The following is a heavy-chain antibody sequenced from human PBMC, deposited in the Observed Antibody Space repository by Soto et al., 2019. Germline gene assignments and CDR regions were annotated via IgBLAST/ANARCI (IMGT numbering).Heavy chain of an antibody. CDR1: GGSISGYY. CDR2: IYYSGST. J-gene: IGHJ4*02. Sequence: SETLSLPCTVSGGSISGYYWRWIRQPPGKGLEWIGNIYYSGSTNYNPSLKSRVTISVETSKNHFSLNLSSVTAADTAVYYCARADYDILTGYYNNQRYFDYWGQGTLVTVSS. V-gene: IGHV4-59*01. CDR3: ARADYDILTGYYNNQRYFDY. D-gene: IGHD3-9*01.